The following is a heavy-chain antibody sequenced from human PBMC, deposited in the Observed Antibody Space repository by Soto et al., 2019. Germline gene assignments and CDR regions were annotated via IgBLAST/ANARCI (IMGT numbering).Heavy chain of an antibody. J-gene: IGHJ5*02. CDR2: ISHGGTT. Sequence: SETLSLTCSVSGGSFTDYYWTWIRQPPGKPLEWIGEISHGGTTKDNPFLHSRVTMSVDTSKKQFSLKLRSVTAADTAVYYCVRDGTKTLRDWFDPWGQGISVTVSS. V-gene: IGHV4-34*01. CDR1: GGSFTDYY. D-gene: IGHD1-1*01. CDR3: VRDGTKTLRDWFDP.